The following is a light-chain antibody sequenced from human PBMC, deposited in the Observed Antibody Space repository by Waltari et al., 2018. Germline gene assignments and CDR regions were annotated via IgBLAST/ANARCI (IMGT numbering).Light chain of an antibody. CDR2: EVT. CDR3: TSYAGSKNV. J-gene: IGLJ1*01. Sequence: QSALTQPPSASGSPGQSVPIPCTGTSSDVGSYNYVSWYQQHPGKGPKLMIYEVTKRPPGVPDRFSGSKSGNTASLTVSGLQAEDEADYYCTSYAGSKNVFGTGTKVTVL. V-gene: IGLV2-8*01. CDR1: SSDVGSYNY.